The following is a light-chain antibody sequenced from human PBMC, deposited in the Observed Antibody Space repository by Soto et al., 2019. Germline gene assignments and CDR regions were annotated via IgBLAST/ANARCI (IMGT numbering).Light chain of an antibody. J-gene: IGKJ1*01. V-gene: IGKV3-15*01. CDR1: QSIKSD. Sequence: EILMTQSPVTLSVSPGEGATLSCRASQSIKSDLAWYQLKPGQAPRLLIRSASTRPPGVPARCSGSGSGTEFTLTISSLQSDDFGVYYCHQYNDWPGTFGQGTKVEVK. CDR3: HQYNDWPGT. CDR2: SAS.